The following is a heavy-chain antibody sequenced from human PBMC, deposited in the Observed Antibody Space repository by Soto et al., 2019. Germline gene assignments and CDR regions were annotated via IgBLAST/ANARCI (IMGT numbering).Heavy chain of an antibody. J-gene: IGHJ6*02. CDR1: GYTFTSYG. Sequence: ASVKVSCKASGYTFTSYGISWVRQAPGQGLEWMGWISAYNGNTNYAQKLQGRVTMTTDTSTSTAYMELRSLRSDDTAVYYCARDTRDLLWFGEFASYYYYYGMDVWGQGTTVTVSS. D-gene: IGHD3-10*01. CDR2: ISAYNGNT. CDR3: ARDTRDLLWFGEFASYYYYYGMDV. V-gene: IGHV1-18*01.